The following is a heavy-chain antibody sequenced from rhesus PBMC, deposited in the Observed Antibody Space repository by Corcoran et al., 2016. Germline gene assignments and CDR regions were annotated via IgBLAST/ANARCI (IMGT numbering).Heavy chain of an antibody. V-gene: IGHV4-169*01. D-gene: IGHD6-13*01. Sequence: QLQLQESGPGLVKPSETLSVTCAVSGGSISSSYWSWIRQAPGKGLEWSGYIYGSDSSPNYNPSPRRRVPLSVDTSKNQLSLKLSSVTAADTAVYYCASSYSSWSRFDYWGQGVLVTVSS. CDR3: ASSYSSWSRFDY. J-gene: IGHJ4*01. CDR1: GGSISSSY. CDR2: IYGSDSSP.